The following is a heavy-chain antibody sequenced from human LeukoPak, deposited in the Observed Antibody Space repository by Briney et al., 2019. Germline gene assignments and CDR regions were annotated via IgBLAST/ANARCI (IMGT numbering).Heavy chain of an antibody. CDR1: GYTFTSYY. V-gene: IGHV1-46*01. CDR2: INPSGGST. Sequence: ASVKVSCKASGYTFTSYYMHWVRQAPGQGLEWMGIINPSGGSTSYAQKFQGRVTMTRDMSTSTVYMELRSLRSNDTAVYYCARVSSWYDGDYWGQGTLVTVSS. J-gene: IGHJ4*02. CDR3: ARVSSWYDGDY. D-gene: IGHD6-13*01.